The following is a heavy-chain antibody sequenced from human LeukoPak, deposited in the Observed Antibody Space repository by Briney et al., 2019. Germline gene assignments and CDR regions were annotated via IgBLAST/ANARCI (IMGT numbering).Heavy chain of an antibody. D-gene: IGHD3-10*01. Sequence: GESLKISCKGSGYSFTNYWIGWVRQMPGKGLEWMGIIYPGDSDTRCSPSFQGQVTISADKSISTAYLQWSSLKASDTAIYYCARRMYYYGSGSYFPFDYWGQGTLVTVSS. J-gene: IGHJ4*02. CDR2: IYPGDSDT. CDR1: GYSFTNYW. V-gene: IGHV5-51*01. CDR3: ARRMYYYGSGSYFPFDY.